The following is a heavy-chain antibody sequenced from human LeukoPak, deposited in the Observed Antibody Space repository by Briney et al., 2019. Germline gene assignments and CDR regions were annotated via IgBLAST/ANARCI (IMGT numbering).Heavy chain of an antibody. D-gene: IGHD1-14*01. J-gene: IGHJ4*02. CDR2: IYTSGST. CDR1: GGSISSGSYY. CDR3: ARENAGGADY. Sequence: SETLSLTCTVSGGSISSGSYYWSWIRQPAGKGLEWIGRIYTSGSTNYNPSLKSRVTISVDTSKNQFSLKLSSVTAADTAVYYCARENAGGADYWGQGTLVTVSS. V-gene: IGHV4-61*02.